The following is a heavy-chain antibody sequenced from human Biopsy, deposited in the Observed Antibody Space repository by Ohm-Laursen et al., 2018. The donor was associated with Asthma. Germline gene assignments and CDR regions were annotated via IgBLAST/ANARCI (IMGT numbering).Heavy chain of an antibody. J-gene: IGHJ4*02. CDR3: ARFIDGTFFVDY. CDR1: GYTFSDSW. CDR2: IFAANSET. Sequence: GESLKISCNASGYTFSDSWIGWVRQMPGKGLEWMGIIFAANSETKYSPSLQGQVTISADMSISTAFLQWSSLKASDTAIYYCARFIDGTFFVDYWGQGTLVTVSS. V-gene: IGHV5-51*03. D-gene: IGHD1-7*01.